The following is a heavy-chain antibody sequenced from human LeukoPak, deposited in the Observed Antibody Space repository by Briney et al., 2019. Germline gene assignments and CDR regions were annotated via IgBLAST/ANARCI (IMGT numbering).Heavy chain of an antibody. D-gene: IGHD3-22*01. J-gene: IGHJ4*02. CDR1: GFTVSHEY. V-gene: IGHV3-53*01. CDR3: AKIVVITGTDYFDY. Sequence: GGSLRLSCAVSGFTVSHEYMTWVRQAPGKGLEWLSVIYKDGSTYYADSVKGRFTISRDNSKNTVYLQMNSLRVEDTAVYYCAKIVVITGTDYFDYWGQGILVTVSS. CDR2: IYKDGST.